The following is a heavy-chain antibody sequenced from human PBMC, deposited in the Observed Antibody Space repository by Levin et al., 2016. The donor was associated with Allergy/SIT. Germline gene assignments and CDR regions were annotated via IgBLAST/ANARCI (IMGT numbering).Heavy chain of an antibody. Sequence: SETLSLTCAVSGGSMSSSNWWSWVRQPPGKGLEWIGEIHYSGSTNYKSSLKSRVTISIDKSKSQFSLKLSSVTAADTAVYYCAGFPHYYGSGIFYAGRYNWFDPWGQGTLVTVSS. J-gene: IGHJ5*02. V-gene: IGHV4-4*02. CDR3: AGFPHYYGSGIFYAGRYNWFDP. D-gene: IGHD3-10*01. CDR2: IHYSGST. CDR1: GGSMSSSNW.